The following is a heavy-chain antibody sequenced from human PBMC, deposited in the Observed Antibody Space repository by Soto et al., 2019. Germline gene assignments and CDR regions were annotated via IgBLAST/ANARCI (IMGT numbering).Heavy chain of an antibody. CDR2: IDPSDSYT. J-gene: IGHJ6*02. V-gene: IGHV5-10-1*01. CDR1: GYSFTSYW. D-gene: IGHD2-2*01. CDR3: ASSYCSSTSCTTGDYYYGMDV. Sequence: PGESLKISCKGSGYSFTSYWISWVRQMPGKGLEWMGRIDPSDSYTNYSPSFQGHVTISADKSISTAYLQWSSLKASDTAMYYCASSYCSSTSCTTGDYYYGMDVWGQGTTVTVSS.